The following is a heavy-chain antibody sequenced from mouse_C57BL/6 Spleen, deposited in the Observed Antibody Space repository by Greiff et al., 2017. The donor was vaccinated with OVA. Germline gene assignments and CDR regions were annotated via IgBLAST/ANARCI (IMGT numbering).Heavy chain of an antibody. CDR3: ARGITTTGYWYFDV. CDR2: IYPGGGYT. D-gene: IGHD2-4*01. J-gene: IGHJ1*03. Sequence: QVQLKQPGAELVRPGTSVKMSCKASGYTFTNYWIGWAKQRPGHGLEWIGDIYPGGGYTNYNEKFKGKATLTADKSSSTAYMQFSSLTSEDSALYYCARGITTTGYWYFDVWGTGTTVTVSS. CDR1: GYTFTNYW. V-gene: IGHV1-63*01.